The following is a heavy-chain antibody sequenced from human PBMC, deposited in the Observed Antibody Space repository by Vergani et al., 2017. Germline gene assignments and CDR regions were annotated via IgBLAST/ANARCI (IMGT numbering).Heavy chain of an antibody. CDR2: ISWNSNSI. CDR3: ATDWGTASGGGWFDP. CDR1: GFTSAGYA. J-gene: IGHJ5*02. Sequence: EVQLEESGGGLVLPGRSLRLSCVASGFTSAGYAMHWVRQAPGKGLEWVSGISWNSNSIGYADAGKGRFTISRDNAKNSLYLQMNRLRAAATAFSYCATDWGTASGGGWFDPGGQGTRGTVAA. V-gene: IGHV3-9*02. D-gene: IGHD3-10*01.